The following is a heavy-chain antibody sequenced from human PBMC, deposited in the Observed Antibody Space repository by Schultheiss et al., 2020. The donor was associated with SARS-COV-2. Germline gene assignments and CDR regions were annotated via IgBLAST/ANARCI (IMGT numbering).Heavy chain of an antibody. J-gene: IGHJ6*02. CDR2: IWYDGSNK. D-gene: IGHD3-10*01. CDR3: TTEPRLWFGDPPNGMDV. CDR1: GFTFGDYA. Sequence: GGSLRLSCAASGFTFGDYAMSWFRQAPGKGLEWVAVIWYDGSNKYYADSVKGRFTISRDNSKNTLYLQMNSLKTEDTAVYYCTTEPRLWFGDPPNGMDVWGQGTTVTVSS. V-gene: IGHV3-33*08.